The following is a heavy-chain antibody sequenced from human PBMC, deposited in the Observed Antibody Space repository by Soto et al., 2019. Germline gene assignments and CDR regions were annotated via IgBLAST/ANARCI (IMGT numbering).Heavy chain of an antibody. V-gene: IGHV3-7*01. CDR1: GFTFSSYW. D-gene: IGHD6-13*01. Sequence: GGSLRLSCAASGFTFSSYWMSWVRQAPGKGLEWVANIKQDGSEKYYVDSVKGRFTISRDNAKNSLYLQMNSLRAEDTAVYYCAREIRIAAAGNWFDPWGQGTLVTVSS. CDR3: AREIRIAAAGNWFDP. J-gene: IGHJ5*02. CDR2: IKQDGSEK.